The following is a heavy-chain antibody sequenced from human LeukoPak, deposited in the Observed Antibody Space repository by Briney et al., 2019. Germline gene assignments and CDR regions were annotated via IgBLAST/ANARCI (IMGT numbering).Heavy chain of an antibody. CDR3: ARDSGTTGEVKFDP. CDR2: IFYTGGT. Sequence: SETLSLTCTVSGGSISSYYWSWIRQPPGKGLEWMGDIFYTGGTNYNPSLKSRITISVDTSKNKFSLKLSSVTAADTAVYYCARDSGTTGEVKFDPWGQGTLVTVSS. CDR1: GGSISSYY. D-gene: IGHD3-10*01. J-gene: IGHJ5*02. V-gene: IGHV4-59*12.